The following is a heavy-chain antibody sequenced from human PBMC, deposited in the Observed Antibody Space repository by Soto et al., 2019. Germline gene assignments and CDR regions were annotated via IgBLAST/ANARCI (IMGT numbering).Heavy chain of an antibody. CDR3: ATSPKYYYDSSEPFN. J-gene: IGHJ4*02. CDR1: GYTLTELS. CDR2: FDPEDGET. D-gene: IGHD3-22*01. V-gene: IGHV1-24*01. Sequence: GASVKVSCKVSGYTLTELSMHWVRQAPGKGLEWMGGFDPEDGETIYAQKFQGRVTMTEDTSTDTAYMELSSLRSEDTAVYYCATSPKYYYDSSEPFNWGQGTLVTVSS.